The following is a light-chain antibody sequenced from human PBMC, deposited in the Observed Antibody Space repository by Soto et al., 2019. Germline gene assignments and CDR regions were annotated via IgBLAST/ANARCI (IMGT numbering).Light chain of an antibody. CDR1: SSDVGAYHY. V-gene: IGLV2-14*03. Sequence: QSALTQPASVSGSVGQSITISCTGTSSDVGAYHYVSWYQQHPGKAPKLIIYDVNNRPSGISNRFSGSKSGNTASLTISGLQAEDEADYYCSSYTTSSTRVFGTGTKVTVL. J-gene: IGLJ1*01. CDR3: SSYTTSSTRV. CDR2: DVN.